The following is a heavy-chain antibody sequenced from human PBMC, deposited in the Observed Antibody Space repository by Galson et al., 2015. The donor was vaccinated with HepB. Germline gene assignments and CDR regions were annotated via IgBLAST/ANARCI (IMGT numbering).Heavy chain of an antibody. CDR3: ARLSNYYYDSSAYYQGGYFDL. J-gene: IGHJ2*01. V-gene: IGHV4-59*08. CDR2: ISYSGNS. Sequence: LSLTCTVSGGSVSGYYWSWIRQPPGKGLEWIGYISYSGNSNQNPSLKSRVTISVDMSKSQFSLKLSSVTAADTAVYYCARLSNYYYDSSAYYQGGYFDLWGRGALVTVSS. D-gene: IGHD3-22*01. CDR1: GGSVSGYY.